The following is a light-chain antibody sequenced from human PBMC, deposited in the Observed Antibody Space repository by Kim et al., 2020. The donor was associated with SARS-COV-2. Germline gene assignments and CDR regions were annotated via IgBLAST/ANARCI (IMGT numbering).Light chain of an antibody. J-gene: IGKJ2*01. V-gene: IGKV1-39*01. Sequence: DIQMTQSPSSLSASVGDGVTITCRASQSITNYLNWFQQKPGRAPKLLIYAASSLQSGVPSRFSGGGSGTVFTLAISSLQPEDFATYYWQQSYSTPPTFGQGTKLEIK. CDR1: QSITNY. CDR2: AAS. CDR3: QQSYSTPPT.